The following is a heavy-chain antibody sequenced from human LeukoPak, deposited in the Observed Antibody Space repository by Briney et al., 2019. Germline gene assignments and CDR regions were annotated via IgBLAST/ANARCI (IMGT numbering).Heavy chain of an antibody. V-gene: IGHV1-2*02. J-gene: IGHJ6*02. CDR1: GYSFTAYY. Sequence: ASVKVSFKASGYSFTAYYIHWVRQAPGQGLEWMGRISPTRGGTKYAQKFLGRVSMTRDTSISTSYMELSSLRPDDTAVYYCASLEYASGSSNSYYYYDGRDIWGQGTMVTVSS. D-gene: IGHD3-10*01. CDR3: ASLEYASGSSNSYYYYDGRDI. CDR2: ISPTRGGT.